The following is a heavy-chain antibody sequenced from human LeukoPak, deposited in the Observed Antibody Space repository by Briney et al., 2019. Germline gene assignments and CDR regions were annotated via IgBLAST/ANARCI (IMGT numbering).Heavy chain of an antibody. V-gene: IGHV4-34*01. CDR2: INHSGST. Sequence: SETLSLTCAVYGGSFSGYYWSWIRQPPGKGLEWIGEINHSGSTNYNPSLKSRVTISVDTSKNQFSLKLSSVTAADTAVNYCARGYGVIDYWGQGTLVTVSS. J-gene: IGHJ4*02. CDR1: GGSFSGYY. D-gene: IGHD4-17*01. CDR3: ARGYGVIDY.